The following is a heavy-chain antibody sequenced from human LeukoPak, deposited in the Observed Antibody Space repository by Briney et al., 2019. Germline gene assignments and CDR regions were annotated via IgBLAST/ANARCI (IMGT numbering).Heavy chain of an antibody. CDR2: IDYSGTT. D-gene: IGHD3-3*01. J-gene: IGHJ4*02. Sequence: PSETLSLTCTVSGGSISGYYWSWIRQPPGKGLEWIGYIDYSGTTNYNPSLKSRVTISVDTSKNQFSLKLSSVTAADTAVYYCARDGGNNGDFWSGHYYYWGQGTLVTVSS. CDR3: ARDGGNNGDFWSGHYYY. CDR1: GGSISGYY. V-gene: IGHV4-59*01.